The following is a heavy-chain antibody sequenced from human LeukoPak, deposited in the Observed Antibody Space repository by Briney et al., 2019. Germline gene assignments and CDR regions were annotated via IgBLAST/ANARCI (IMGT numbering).Heavy chain of an antibody. D-gene: IGHD5-24*01. J-gene: IGHJ6*02. V-gene: IGHV3-64*01. CDR3: AREEKGDLDV. Sequence: GGSLRLSCAASGFTFSSHSMHWVRQAPGKGLESVSAISSAGESTYYANSVKGRFTISRDNSKNTLYLQMGSLRVEDMAVYYCAREEKGDLDVWGQGTTVAVTS. CDR2: ISSAGEST. CDR1: GFTFSSHS.